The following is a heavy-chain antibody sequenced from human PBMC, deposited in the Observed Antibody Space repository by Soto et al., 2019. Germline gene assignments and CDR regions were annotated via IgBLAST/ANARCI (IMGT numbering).Heavy chain of an antibody. CDR2: INPSGGST. CDR1: GYTFTSYY. CDR3: ARGVITMTAGPGGCFNP. D-gene: IGHD3-22*01. V-gene: IGHV1-46*01. J-gene: IGHJ5*02. Sequence: ASVKVSCKASGYTFTSYYMHWVRQAPGQGLEWMGIINPSGGSTSYAQKFQGRVTMTRDTSTSTVYMELSSLRSEDTAMYYCARGVITMTAGPGGCFNPGGREPRVPVSS.